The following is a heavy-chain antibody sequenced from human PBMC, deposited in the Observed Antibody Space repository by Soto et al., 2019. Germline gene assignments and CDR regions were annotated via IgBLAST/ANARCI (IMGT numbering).Heavy chain of an antibody. J-gene: IGHJ4*02. CDR3: TTDILLLYGDYGY. V-gene: IGHV3-15*01. Sequence: GGSLRLSCAASGFTFSNAWMSWVRQAPGKGLEWVGRIKSKTDGGTTDYAAPVKGRFTISRDDSKNTLYLQMNSLKTEDTAVYYCTTDILLLYGDYGYWGQGTLVTVSS. CDR1: GFTFSNAW. CDR2: IKSKTDGGTT. D-gene: IGHD4-17*01.